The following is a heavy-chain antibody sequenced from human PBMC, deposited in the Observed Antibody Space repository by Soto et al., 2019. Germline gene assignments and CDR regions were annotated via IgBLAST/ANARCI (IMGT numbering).Heavy chain of an antibody. J-gene: IGHJ4*02. CDR3: AKDLLEVVPAALDS. D-gene: IGHD2-2*01. CDR1: GFTFSSYA. Sequence: EVQLLESGGGLVQPGGSLRLSCAASGFTFSSYAMSWVRQAPGKGLEWVSTITTSGGSTYNADSVKGRFTISSDNSKNTLYLQMSSLRADDPAVYYCAKDLLEVVPAALDSWGQGTLVTVSS. CDR2: ITTSGGST. V-gene: IGHV3-23*01.